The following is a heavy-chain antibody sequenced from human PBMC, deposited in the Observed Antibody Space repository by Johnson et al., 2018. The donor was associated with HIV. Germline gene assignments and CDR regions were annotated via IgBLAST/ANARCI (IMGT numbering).Heavy chain of an antibody. V-gene: IGHV3-30*03. CDR1: GFTFSSYA. Sequence: QVQLVESGGGVVQPGRSLRLSCAASGFTFSSYAMHWVRQAPGKGLEWVAVISYDGSNKYYADSVKGRFTISRDNSKNTLYLQMNSLRAGDTAVYYCGRAVMVRNYETMGAFDIWGQGTMVTVSS. J-gene: IGHJ3*02. CDR3: GRAVMVRNYETMGAFDI. D-gene: IGHD3-10*01. CDR2: ISYDGSNK.